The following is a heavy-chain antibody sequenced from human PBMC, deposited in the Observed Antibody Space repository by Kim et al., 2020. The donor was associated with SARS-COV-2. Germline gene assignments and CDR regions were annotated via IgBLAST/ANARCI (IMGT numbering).Heavy chain of an antibody. J-gene: IGHJ6*02. CDR1: GGSISSYY. Sequence: SETLSLTCTVSGGSISSYYWSWIRQPPGKGLEWIGYIYYSGSTNYNPSLKSRVTISVDTSKNQFSLKLSSVTAADTAVYYCARHVGDYGMDVWGQGTTVT. V-gene: IGHV4-59*08. CDR2: IYYSGST. D-gene: IGHD2-15*01. CDR3: ARHVGDYGMDV.